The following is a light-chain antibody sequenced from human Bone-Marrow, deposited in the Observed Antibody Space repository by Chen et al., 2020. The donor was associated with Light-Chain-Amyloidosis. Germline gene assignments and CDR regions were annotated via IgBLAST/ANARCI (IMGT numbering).Light chain of an antibody. CDR3: QVWDRSSDRPV. J-gene: IGLJ3*02. Sequence: SYVLTQPSSVSVAPGQTATIARGGDNIGSTSVHWYQQTPGQAPLLVVYDDSDRPSGIPGRLSGTNSGNTATLTISGVEAGDEADYYCQVWDRSSDRPVFGGGTKLTVL. V-gene: IGLV3-21*02. CDR1: NIGSTS. CDR2: DDS.